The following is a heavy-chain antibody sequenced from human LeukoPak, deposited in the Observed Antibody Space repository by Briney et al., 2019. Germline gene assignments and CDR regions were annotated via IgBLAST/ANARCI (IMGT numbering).Heavy chain of an antibody. CDR3: VPADKQ. V-gene: IGHV3-74*01. D-gene: IGHD6-13*01. CDR1: GFTFSSNW. Sequence: GGSLRLSCAASGFTFSSNWMHWVRHAPGKGLVWVSLITPDGSTTSYADSVKGRFTISRDNAKNTLYLQMNSLRAEDTAVYYCVPADKQWGQGTLVTVSS. J-gene: IGHJ4*02. CDR2: ITPDGSTT.